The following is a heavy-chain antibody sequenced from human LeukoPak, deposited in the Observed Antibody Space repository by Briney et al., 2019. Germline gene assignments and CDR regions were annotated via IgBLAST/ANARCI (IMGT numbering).Heavy chain of an antibody. CDR1: GGTFSSYA. D-gene: IGHD6-19*01. CDR3: AREAVAGFDY. V-gene: IGHV1-69*13. Sequence: GASVKVSCKASGGTFSSYAISWVRQAPGQGLEWMGGIIPIFGTANYAQKFQGRVTITAGESTSTAYMELSSLRSEDTAVYYCAREAVAGFDYWGQGTLVTVSS. J-gene: IGHJ4*02. CDR2: IIPIFGTA.